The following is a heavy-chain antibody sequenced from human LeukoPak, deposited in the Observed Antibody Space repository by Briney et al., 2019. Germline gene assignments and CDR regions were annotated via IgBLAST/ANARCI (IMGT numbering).Heavy chain of an antibody. V-gene: IGHV3-33*01. J-gene: IGHJ4*02. CDR2: IWYDGSNK. CDR1: GFTFSSYG. CDR3: ARDSGYDSHSYSDY. D-gene: IGHD5-12*01. Sequence: SGGSLRLSCAASGFTFSSYGMHWVRQAPGKGLEWVAVIWYDGSNKYYADSVKGRFAISRDNSKNTLYLQMNSLRAEDTAVYYCARDSGYDSHSYSDYWGQGTLVTVSS.